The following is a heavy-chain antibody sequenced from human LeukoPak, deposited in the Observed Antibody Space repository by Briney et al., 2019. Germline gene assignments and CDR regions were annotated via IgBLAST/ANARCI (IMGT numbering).Heavy chain of an antibody. D-gene: IGHD3-22*01. Sequence: GESLKISCKGSGYSFTSYWIGWVRQMPGKGLEWVGIIYPGDSDTRYSPSFQGQVTTSADTSISTAYLQWSSLKASDTAMYYCARLSGGDYYDSSGYYRYYFDYWGQGTLVTVSS. CDR3: ARLSGGDYYDSSGYYRYYFDY. CDR2: IYPGDSDT. CDR1: GYSFTSYW. J-gene: IGHJ4*02. V-gene: IGHV5-51*01.